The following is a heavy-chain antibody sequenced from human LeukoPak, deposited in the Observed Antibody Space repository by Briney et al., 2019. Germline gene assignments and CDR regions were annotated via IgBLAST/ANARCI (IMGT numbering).Heavy chain of an antibody. V-gene: IGHV3-21*01. CDR1: GFTFSSYS. CDR3: AREKRCRTMCYFDY. CDR2: ISSSSSYI. J-gene: IGHJ4*02. Sequence: GGSLRLSCAASGFTFSSYSMNWVRQDPGKGLEWVSSISSSSSYIYYADSVKGRFTISRDNAKNSLYLQMNSLRAEDTAVYYCAREKRCRTMCYFDYWGQGTLVTVSS. D-gene: IGHD1-14*01.